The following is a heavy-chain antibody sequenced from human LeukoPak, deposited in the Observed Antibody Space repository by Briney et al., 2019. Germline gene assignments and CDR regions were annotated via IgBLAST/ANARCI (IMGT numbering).Heavy chain of an antibody. V-gene: IGHV3-7*03. CDR1: GFTFSSYW. Sequence: QTGGSLRLSCAASGFTFSSYWMSWVRQAPGKGLEWVANIKQDGSEKYYVDSVKGRFTISRDNAKNSLYLQMNSLRAEDTAVYSCAKDLVAAAGLFDYWGQGTLVTVFS. D-gene: IGHD6-13*01. CDR3: AKDLVAAAGLFDY. CDR2: IKQDGSEK. J-gene: IGHJ4*02.